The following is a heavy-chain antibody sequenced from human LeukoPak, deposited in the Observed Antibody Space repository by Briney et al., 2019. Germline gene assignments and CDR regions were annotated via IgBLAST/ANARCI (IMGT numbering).Heavy chain of an antibody. J-gene: IGHJ4*02. CDR2: LRNKAHGGTT. CDR3: TSRSVVFTRGSGYPPAFDY. D-gene: IGHD3-22*01. V-gene: IGHV3-49*03. CDR1: GFTFCDYG. Sequence: GGSLRLSCTTSGFTFCDYGLNWFRLAPGKGLEWVALLRNKAHGGTTDYAASVKGRFTISRDDSRSIGYLQMNSLRTDDTAVSSSTSRSVVFTRGSGYPPAFDYWGQGTLVTVSS.